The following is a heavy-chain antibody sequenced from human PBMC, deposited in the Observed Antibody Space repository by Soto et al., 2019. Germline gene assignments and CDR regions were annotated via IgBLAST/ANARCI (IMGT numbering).Heavy chain of an antibody. J-gene: IGHJ6*02. Sequence: QVQLVQSGDEVKRPGSSVKVSCKASGDSFSSYGITWVRQAPGQGLEWMGGIIPIIGTTKYAQKFQGRVTITADESTTTAYMELSSLISEDTAVYYCARELKEPGSYYYYGLDVWGQGTTVTVSS. CDR2: IIPIIGTT. CDR1: GDSFSSYG. CDR3: ARELKEPGSYYYYGLDV. V-gene: IGHV1-69*01. D-gene: IGHD3-10*01.